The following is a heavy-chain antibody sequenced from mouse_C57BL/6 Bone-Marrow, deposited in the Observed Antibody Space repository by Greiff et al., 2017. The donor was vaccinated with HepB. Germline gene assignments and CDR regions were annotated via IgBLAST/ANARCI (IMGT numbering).Heavy chain of an antibody. CDR2: ISDGGSYT. Sequence: EVHLVESGGGLVKPGGSLKLSCAASGFTFSSYAMSWVRQTPEKRLEWVATISDGGSYTYYPDNVKGRFTISRDNAKNNLYLQMSHLKSEDTAMYYWAGGNITTVVAEYFDVWGTGTAVTVSS. V-gene: IGHV5-4*01. CDR1: GFTFSSYA. CDR3: AGGNITTVVAEYFDV. J-gene: IGHJ1*03. D-gene: IGHD1-1*01.